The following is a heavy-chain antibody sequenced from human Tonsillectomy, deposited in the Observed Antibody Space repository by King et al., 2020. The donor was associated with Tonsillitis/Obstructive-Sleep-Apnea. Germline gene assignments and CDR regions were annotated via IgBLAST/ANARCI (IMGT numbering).Heavy chain of an antibody. Sequence: VQLVESCPGLVKPWETLSLTCGGSGGDISNYYWSWLRQPPGKGLEWIGYIYNTGSTNYNPSLESRVTISVDTSKNQFSLNVTSVTAADTAVYYCAGSWAYSTAFDNW. V-gene: IGHV4-59*01. D-gene: IGHD2-15*01. J-gene: IGHJ3*02. CDR3: AGSWAYSTAFDN. CDR2: IYNTGST. CDR1: GGDISNYY.